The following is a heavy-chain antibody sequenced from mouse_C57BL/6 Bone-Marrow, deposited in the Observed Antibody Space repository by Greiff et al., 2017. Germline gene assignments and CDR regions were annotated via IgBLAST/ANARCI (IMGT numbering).Heavy chain of an antibody. CDR1: GYTFTSYD. CDR2: IYPRDGST. J-gene: IGHJ1*03. CDR3: ARSYGSSYWYFDV. Sequence: VQRVESGPELVKPGASVKLSCKASGYTFTSYDINWVKQRPGQGLEWIGGIYPRDGSTKYNEKFKGKATLTVDTSSSTAYMALHSLTSEDSAVYFCARSYGSSYWYFDVWGTGTTVTVSS. V-gene: IGHV1-85*01. D-gene: IGHD1-1*01.